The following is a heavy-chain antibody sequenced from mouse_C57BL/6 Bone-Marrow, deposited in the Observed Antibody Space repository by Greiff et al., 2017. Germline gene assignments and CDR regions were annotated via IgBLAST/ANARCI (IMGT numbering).Heavy chain of an antibody. CDR3: TRRDYYGSTYWYFDV. J-gene: IGHJ1*03. Sequence: QVQLQQPGAELVKPGASVKLSCKASGYTFTSYWMHWVKQRPGQGLEWIGMIHPNSGSTNYNEKFKSKATLTVDKSSSTAYMQLSSLTSEDSAVYYSTRRDYYGSTYWYFDVWGTGTTVTVSS. D-gene: IGHD1-1*01. V-gene: IGHV1-64*01. CDR2: IHPNSGST. CDR1: GYTFTSYW.